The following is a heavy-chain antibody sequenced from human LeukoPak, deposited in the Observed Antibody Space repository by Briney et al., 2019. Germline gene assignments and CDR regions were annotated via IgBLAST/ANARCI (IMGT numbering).Heavy chain of an antibody. CDR2: IYYSGST. Sequence: SETLSLTCTVSGGSISSSSYYWGWIRQPPGKGLEWIGSIYYSGSTYYNPSLKSRVTISVDTSKNQFSLKLTSVTPADTAVYYCARAAYNYGYSSGTYFDYWGQGIPVTVSS. CDR3: ARAAYNYGYSSGTYFDY. D-gene: IGHD5-18*01. J-gene: IGHJ4*02. CDR1: GGSISSSSYY. V-gene: IGHV4-39*07.